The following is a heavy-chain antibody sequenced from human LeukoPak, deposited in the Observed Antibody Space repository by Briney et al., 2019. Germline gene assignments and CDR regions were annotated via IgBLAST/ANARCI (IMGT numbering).Heavy chain of an antibody. CDR3: ARVEAAAGPRIRFDP. CDR2: IGSSGRST. J-gene: IGHJ5*02. Sequence: GGSLRPSCAASGFTFTNYAMSWVRQAPGKGLEWVAGIGSSGRSTYYADSVKGRFTISRDNSKNTLYLQMNSLRAEDTAVYYCARVEAAAGPRIRFDPWGQGTLVTVSS. CDR1: GFTFTNYA. V-gene: IGHV3-23*01. D-gene: IGHD6-13*01.